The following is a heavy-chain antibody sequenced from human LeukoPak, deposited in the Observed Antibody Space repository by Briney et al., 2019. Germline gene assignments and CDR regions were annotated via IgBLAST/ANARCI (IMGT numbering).Heavy chain of an antibody. D-gene: IGHD3-22*01. CDR2: INPNSGGT. CDR3: ARGFYYDSSGSPDDGMDV. Sequence: ASVKVSCKASGYTFTRYYMHWVRQAPGQGLEGMGWINPNSGGTNYAQKFQGRVTITRDTSISTAYMELSRLRSYDTAVYYCARGFYYDSSGSPDDGMDVWGQGTTVTVSS. J-gene: IGHJ6*02. V-gene: IGHV1-2*02. CDR1: GYTFTRYY.